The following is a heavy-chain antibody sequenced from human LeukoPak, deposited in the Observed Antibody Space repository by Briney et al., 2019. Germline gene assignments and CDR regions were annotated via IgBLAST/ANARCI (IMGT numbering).Heavy chain of an antibody. Sequence: GGSLRLSCAASGFTFSSYSMNWVRQAPGMGLEWVSSISSSSYIYYADSVKGRFTISRDNAKNSLYLQMNSLRAEDTAVYYCARESGIAAALDLWGQGTLVTVSS. V-gene: IGHV3-21*01. D-gene: IGHD6-13*01. CDR3: ARESGIAAALDL. CDR2: ISSSSYI. J-gene: IGHJ5*02. CDR1: GFTFSSYS.